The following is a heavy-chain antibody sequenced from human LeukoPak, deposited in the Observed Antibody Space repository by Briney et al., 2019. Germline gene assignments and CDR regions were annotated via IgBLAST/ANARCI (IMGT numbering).Heavy chain of an antibody. CDR1: GGSISSYY. D-gene: IGHD5-24*01. CDR3: ARVGYNSAFDI. CDR2: IYYSGST. V-gene: IGHV4-59*01. J-gene: IGHJ3*02. Sequence: SETLSLTCTVSGGSISSYYWSWIRQPPGKGLEWIGYIYYSGSTNYNPSLKSRVTISVDTSKNQFSLKLGSVTAADTAVYYCARVGYNSAFDIWGQGTMVTVSS.